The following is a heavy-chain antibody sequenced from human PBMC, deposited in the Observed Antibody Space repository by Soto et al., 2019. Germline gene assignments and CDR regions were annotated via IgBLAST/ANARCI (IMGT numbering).Heavy chain of an antibody. Sequence: QLQLQESGPGLVKSSETLSLTCTVSGGGVYSDGYYWGWIRRPPGQGLEWIGNIYYSGSTYYNPSLKSPVTISLDTSKNQFPLRLNAVTAANTAVYYCARRSRGGCYHYWGPGTLVTVS. V-gene: IGHV4-39*01. D-gene: IGHD3-16*01. CDR3: ARRSRGGCYHY. J-gene: IGHJ4*02. CDR2: IYYSGST. CDR1: GGGVYSDGYY.